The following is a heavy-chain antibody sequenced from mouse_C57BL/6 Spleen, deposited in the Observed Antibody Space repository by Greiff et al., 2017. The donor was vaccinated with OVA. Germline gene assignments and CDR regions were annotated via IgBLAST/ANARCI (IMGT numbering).Heavy chain of an antibody. D-gene: IGHD1-1*01. Sequence: VQLQQPGAELVRPGSSVKLSCKASGYTFTSYWMHWVKQRPIQGLEWIGNIDPSDSETHYNQKFKDKATLTVDKSSSTAYMQLSSLTSEDSAVYYCARRDYGSSYFAYWGQGTLVTVSA. J-gene: IGHJ3*01. CDR2: IDPSDSET. V-gene: IGHV1-52*01. CDR3: ARRDYGSSYFAY. CDR1: GYTFTSYW.